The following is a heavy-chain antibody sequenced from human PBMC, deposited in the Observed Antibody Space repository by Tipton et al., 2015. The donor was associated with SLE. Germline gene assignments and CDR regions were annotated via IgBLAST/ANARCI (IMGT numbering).Heavy chain of an antibody. CDR2: INSDGSST. D-gene: IGHD1-26*01. Sequence: SLRLYCAASGFTFSNYWMHWVRQATGKGLVWVSRINSDGSSTSYADSVKGRLTISRDNTKNTLYLQMNSLRAEDTAVYYCARVLVGAAGAFDIWGQGTMVTVSS. CDR1: GFTFSNYW. CDR3: ARVLVGAAGAFDI. J-gene: IGHJ3*02. V-gene: IGHV3-74*01.